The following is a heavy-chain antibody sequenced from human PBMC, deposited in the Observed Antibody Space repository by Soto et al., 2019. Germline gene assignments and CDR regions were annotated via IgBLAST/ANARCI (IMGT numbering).Heavy chain of an antibody. CDR2: ISYDGSNK. V-gene: IGHV3-30-3*01. Sequence: GGSLRLSCAASGFTFSSCAMHWVRQAPGKGLEWVALISYDGSNKYYADSVKGRFTISRDNSKNTLYLQMNSLRAGDTAVYYCAREADILNWFDPWGQGTLVTVSS. CDR3: AREADILNWFDP. D-gene: IGHD3-9*01. CDR1: GFTFSSCA. J-gene: IGHJ5*02.